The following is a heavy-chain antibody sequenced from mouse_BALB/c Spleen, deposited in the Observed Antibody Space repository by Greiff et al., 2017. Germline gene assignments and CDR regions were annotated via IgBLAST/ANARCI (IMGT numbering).Heavy chain of an antibody. CDR1: GYTFTSYT. D-gene: IGHD2-3*01. CDR3: AIERNDGYYPGVAY. J-gene: IGHJ3*01. CDR2: INPSSGYT. V-gene: IGHV1-4*01. Sequence: VKVVESGAELARPGASVKMSCKASGYTFTSYTMHWVKQRPGQGLEWIGYINPSSGYTNYNQKFKDKATLTADKSSSTAYMQLSSLTSEDSAVYYCAIERNDGYYPGVAYWGQGTLVTVSA.